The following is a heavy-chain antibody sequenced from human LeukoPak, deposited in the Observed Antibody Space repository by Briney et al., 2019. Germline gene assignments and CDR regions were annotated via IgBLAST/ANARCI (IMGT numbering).Heavy chain of an antibody. CDR2: IYYSGST. Sequence: SETLSLTCTVSGGSISSSSYYWSWIRQPPGKGLEWIGYIYYSGSTNYNPSLKSRVTISVDTSKNQFSLKLSSVTAADTAVYYCARGQPPSYYYYYYYMDVWGKGTTVTVSS. CDR1: GGSISSSSYY. J-gene: IGHJ6*03. V-gene: IGHV4-61*01. CDR3: ARGQPPSYYYYYYYMDV.